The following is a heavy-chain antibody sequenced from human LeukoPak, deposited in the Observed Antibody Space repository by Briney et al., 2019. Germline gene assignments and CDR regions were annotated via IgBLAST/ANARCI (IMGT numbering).Heavy chain of an antibody. Sequence: SETLSLTCGLYGGSFSDHSWSWIRQSPGKGLEWIGDINRRGTVNFNPSLKSRVLISLDTSRTQFSLGLDSLTAADTAVYYCAREQALPGVTISGVVVMGYFDNWGQGTLVIVSS. D-gene: IGHD3-3*01. CDR2: INRRGTV. CDR1: GGSFSDHS. CDR3: AREQALPGVTISGVVVMGYFDN. V-gene: IGHV4-34*01. J-gene: IGHJ4*02.